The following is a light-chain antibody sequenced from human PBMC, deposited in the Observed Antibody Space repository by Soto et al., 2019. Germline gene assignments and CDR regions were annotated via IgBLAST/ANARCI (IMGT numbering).Light chain of an antibody. Sequence: EIVLTQSPGTLSLSPGERATLSCRAGQSISSNYLAWYQQKPGQAPRLLIFAASSRAAGTPDRFSGSGSGTEFSLTISRLEPEDFAVYYCQKYGSSPRAFGQGTKVDI. CDR1: QSISSNY. J-gene: IGKJ1*01. CDR3: QKYGSSPRA. V-gene: IGKV3-20*01. CDR2: AAS.